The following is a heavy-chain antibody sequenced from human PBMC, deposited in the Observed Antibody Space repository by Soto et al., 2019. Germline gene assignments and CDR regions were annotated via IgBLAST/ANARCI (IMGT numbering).Heavy chain of an antibody. J-gene: IGHJ4*02. D-gene: IGHD4-17*01. CDR1: GFTFSTYA. Sequence: GGSLRLSCAASGFTFSTYAMSWVRQAPGEGLEWVSGIGGGTGATYNADSVKGRFMISRDNSKNTLYLQMNNLSVEDTAVYYCAKNAMSTVTRRGQYFDSWGQGTLVTVSS. CDR2: IGGGTGAT. CDR3: AKNAMSTVTRRGQYFDS. V-gene: IGHV3-23*01.